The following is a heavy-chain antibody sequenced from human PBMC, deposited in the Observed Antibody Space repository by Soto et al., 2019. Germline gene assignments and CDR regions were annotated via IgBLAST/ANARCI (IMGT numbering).Heavy chain of an antibody. CDR1: GYTFTSYG. CDR3: ARDATVEATFYRHGMDV. V-gene: IGHV1-18*01. CDR2: ISAYNGNT. Sequence: ASVKVSCKASGYTFTSYGISWVRQAPGQGLEWMGWISAYNGNTNYAQKLQGRVTMTTDTSTSTAYMELRSLRSDDTAVYYCARDATVEATFYRHGMDVWGQGTTVTVSS. J-gene: IGHJ6*02. D-gene: IGHD2-15*01.